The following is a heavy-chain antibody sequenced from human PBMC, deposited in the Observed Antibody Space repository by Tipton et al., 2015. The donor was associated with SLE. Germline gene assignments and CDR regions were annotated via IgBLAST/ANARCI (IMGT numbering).Heavy chain of an antibody. V-gene: IGHV4-39*07. CDR1: GGSITSSSYY. CDR2: IYYSGST. Sequence: TLSLTCTVSGGSITSSSYYWGWIRQPPGKGLEWIGSIYYSGSTYYNPSLKSRVTISVDTSKNQFSLKLSSVTAADTAVYYCARGSFWSGYYYYYYYYMDVWGKGTTVTVSS. D-gene: IGHD3-3*01. J-gene: IGHJ6*03. CDR3: ARGSFWSGYYYYYYYYMDV.